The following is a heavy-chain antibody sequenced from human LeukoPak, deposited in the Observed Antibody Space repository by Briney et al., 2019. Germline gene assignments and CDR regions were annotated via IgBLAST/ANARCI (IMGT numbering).Heavy chain of an antibody. J-gene: IGHJ5*02. D-gene: IGHD5-12*01. V-gene: IGHV1-69*13. CDR1: GGTFSSYA. CDR2: IIPIFGTA. CDR3: TLSGYDGNWFDP. Sequence: SVKVSCKASGGTFSSYAISWVRQAPGQGLEWMGGIIPIFGTANYAQKFQGRVTITADESTSTAYMELSSLRSEDTAVYYCTLSGYDGNWFDPWGQGTLVTVSS.